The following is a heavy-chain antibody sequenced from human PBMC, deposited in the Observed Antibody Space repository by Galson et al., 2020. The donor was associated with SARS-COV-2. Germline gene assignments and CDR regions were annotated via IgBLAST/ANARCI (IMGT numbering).Heavy chain of an antibody. Sequence: GGSLRLSCAASGFTFSSYWMSWVRQAPGKGLEWVANIKQDGSEKYYVDSVKGRFTISRDKAKNSLYLQMNSLRAEDTAVYYCAREQDTYYYDSSGYYYELCHDYWGQGTLVTVSS. V-gene: IGHV3-7*01. CDR3: AREQDTYYYDSSGYYYELCHDY. CDR2: IKQDGSEK. J-gene: IGHJ4*02. CDR1: GFTFSSYW. D-gene: IGHD3-22*01.